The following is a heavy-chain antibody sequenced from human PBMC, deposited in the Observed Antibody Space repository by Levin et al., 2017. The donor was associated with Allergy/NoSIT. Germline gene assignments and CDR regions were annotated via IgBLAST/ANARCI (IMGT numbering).Heavy chain of an antibody. CDR2: IRDSDNST. CDR3: ARGGNWNPPWLYDY. CDR1: GFTFSTYT. V-gene: IGHV3-21*01. D-gene: IGHD1-1*01. J-gene: IGHJ4*02. Sequence: GGSLRLSCSASGFTFSTYTMNWVRQAPGKGLEWVSSIRDSDNSTYYADSVKGRFTISRDNAKNSVHLQMNSLRGEATAVYYCARGGNWNPPWLYDYWGQGSLVRVSS.